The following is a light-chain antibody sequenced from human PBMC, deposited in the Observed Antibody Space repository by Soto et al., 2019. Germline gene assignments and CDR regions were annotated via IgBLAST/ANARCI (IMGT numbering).Light chain of an antibody. CDR3: SSYTTSTTYV. CDR1: SSDIGSYNY. J-gene: IGLJ1*01. CDR2: EVN. V-gene: IGLV2-14*01. Sequence: QSVLTQPASVSGSPGQSTTISCTGTSSDIGSYNYVSWYQQHPGRAPRLMIYEVNNRPSGVSNLFSGSKSGNTASLTISGLPAEDEADYYCSSYTTSTTYVFGPGTKVTVL.